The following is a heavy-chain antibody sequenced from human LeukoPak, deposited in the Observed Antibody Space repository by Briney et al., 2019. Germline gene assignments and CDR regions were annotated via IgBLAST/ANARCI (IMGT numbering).Heavy chain of an antibody. CDR1: GGSISSYY. V-gene: IGHV4-59*01. CDR2: IYYSGST. D-gene: IGHD2-2*01. Sequence: SETLSLTCTVSGGSISSYYWSWIRQPPGKGLEWIGYIYYSGSTNYSPSLKSRVTISVDTSKNQFSLKLSSVTAADTAVYYCARGGPYCSSTSCYPYNWFDPWGQGTLVTVSS. CDR3: ARGGPYCSSTSCYPYNWFDP. J-gene: IGHJ5*02.